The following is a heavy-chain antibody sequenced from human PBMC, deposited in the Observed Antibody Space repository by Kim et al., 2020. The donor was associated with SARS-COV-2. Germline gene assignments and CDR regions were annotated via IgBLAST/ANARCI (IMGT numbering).Heavy chain of an antibody. CDR3: ARAQWLVPAAHYYYYGMDV. Sequence: GGSLRLSCAASGFTFSSYWMHWVRQAPGKGLVWVSRINSDGSSTSYADSVKGRFTISRDNAKNTLYLQMNSLRAEDTAVYYCARAQWLVPAAHYYYYGMDVWGQGTTVTVSS. CDR1: GFTFSSYW. V-gene: IGHV3-74*01. CDR2: INSDGSST. D-gene: IGHD6-19*01. J-gene: IGHJ6*02.